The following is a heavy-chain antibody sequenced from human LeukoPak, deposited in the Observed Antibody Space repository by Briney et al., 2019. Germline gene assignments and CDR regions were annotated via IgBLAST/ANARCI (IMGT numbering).Heavy chain of an antibody. CDR2: IYTSGST. CDR3: ARSPRWGYGSDYYYGMDV. J-gene: IGHJ6*02. CDR1: GGSISSGSYY. Sequence: SQTLSLTCTVSGGSISSGSYYRSWIRQPAGKGLEWIGRIYTSGSTNYNPSLKSRVTISVDTSKNQFSLKLSSVTAADTAVYYCARSPRWGYGSDYYYGMDVWGQGTTVTVSS. D-gene: IGHD5-18*01. V-gene: IGHV4-61*02.